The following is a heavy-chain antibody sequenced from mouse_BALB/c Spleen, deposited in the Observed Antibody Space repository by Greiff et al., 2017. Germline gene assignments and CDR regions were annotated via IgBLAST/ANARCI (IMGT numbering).Heavy chain of an antibody. Sequence: EVQLVESGAELVRSGASVKLSCTASGFNIKDYYMHWVKQRPEQGLEWIGWIDPENGDTEYAPKFQGKATMTADTSSNTAYLQLSSLTSEDTAVYYCNANYGNYGGYWGQGTTLTVSS. CDR2: IDPENGDT. CDR3: NANYGNYGGY. CDR1: GFNIKDYY. J-gene: IGHJ2*01. V-gene: IGHV14-4*02. D-gene: IGHD2-1*01.